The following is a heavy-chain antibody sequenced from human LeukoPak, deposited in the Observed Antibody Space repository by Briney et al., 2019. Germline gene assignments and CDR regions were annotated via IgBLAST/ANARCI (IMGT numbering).Heavy chain of an antibody. CDR2: ISYDGSRK. CDR1: GFTFGGYG. D-gene: IGHD3-3*01. CDR3: TRYDSSRFDP. J-gene: IGHJ5*02. Sequence: GGSLRLSCAGSGFTFGGYGMHWVRQAPGKGLEWVAGISYDGSRKHYEDSVKGRFTISRDNSRNTVDLQMNSLGDDDTAVYHCTRYDSSRFDPWGQGTAVIVSS. V-gene: IGHV3-30*03.